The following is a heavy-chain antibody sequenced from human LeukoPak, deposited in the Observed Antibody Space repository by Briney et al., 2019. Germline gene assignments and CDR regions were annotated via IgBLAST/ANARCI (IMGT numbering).Heavy chain of an antibody. J-gene: IGHJ4*02. CDR2: ISPYNGNT. CDR1: GYTFTNYG. CDR3: ARDRGRTRMTGIDY. V-gene: IGHV1-18*01. D-gene: IGHD1-1*01. Sequence: GASVKVSCKASGYTFTNYGISWVRQAPGQGLEWMGWISPYNGNTNYAQKLQGRVTMATDTSTSTAYMELRSLRSDDTAVFYCARDRGRTRMTGIDYWGQGTLVTVSS.